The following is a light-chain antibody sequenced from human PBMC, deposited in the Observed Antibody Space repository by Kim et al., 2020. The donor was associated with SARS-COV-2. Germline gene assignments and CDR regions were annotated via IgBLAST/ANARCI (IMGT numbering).Light chain of an antibody. J-gene: IGKJ1*01. Sequence: PPGGRATLSCRASQSVSSSYLAWYQHKPGQAPRLLIYGTSSRATGIPDRFSGSGSGTDFTLTISRLEPEDFAVYYCQQYGNSPWTFGQGTKVDIK. CDR1: QSVSSSY. CDR2: GTS. V-gene: IGKV3-20*01. CDR3: QQYGNSPWT.